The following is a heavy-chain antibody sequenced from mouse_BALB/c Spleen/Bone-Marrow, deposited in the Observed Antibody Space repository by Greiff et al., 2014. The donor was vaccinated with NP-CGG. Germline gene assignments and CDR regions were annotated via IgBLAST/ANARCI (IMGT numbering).Heavy chain of an antibody. J-gene: IGHJ4*01. CDR1: GFSFTSYG. V-gene: IGHV2-9*02. CDR2: IWAGGSR. D-gene: IGHD1-2*01. Sequence: QVQLKDSGPGLVAPSQSLSITCTVSGFSFTSYGLHWVRQPPGKGLEWLGVIWAGGSRNYNSALMSRLSFSKDNSKTQVFLKMNSLQTDDTAMYYCARVTTATGGMDYWGQGTSVTVSS. CDR3: ARVTTATGGMDY.